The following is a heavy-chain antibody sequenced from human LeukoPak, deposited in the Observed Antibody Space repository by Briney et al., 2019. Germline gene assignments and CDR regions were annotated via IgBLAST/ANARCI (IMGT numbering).Heavy chain of an antibody. V-gene: IGHV3-23*01. CDR1: GFIFSTYR. Sequence: GGSLRLSCAASGFIFSTYRMSWVRQAPGKGLEWVSLINDSGRRTYYADSVKGRFTVSRDNSKYTLYLQMSSLRADDTAVYYCTKGNSSVWTYYFDYWGQGTLVTVSS. CDR3: TKGNSSVWTYYFDY. D-gene: IGHD6-19*01. CDR2: INDSGRRT. J-gene: IGHJ4*02.